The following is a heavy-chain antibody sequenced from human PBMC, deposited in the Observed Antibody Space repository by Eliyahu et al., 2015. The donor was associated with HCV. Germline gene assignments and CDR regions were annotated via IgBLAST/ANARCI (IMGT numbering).Heavy chain of an antibody. J-gene: IGHJ5*02. CDR1: GGSVSSYY. CDR2: MYSSGST. V-gene: IGHV4-4*07. CDR3: ARWGYYDNSGNFYANWLEP. Sequence: QVQLQESGPGLVKPSETLSLTCTVSGGSVSSYYWNWIRQPAGKGLEWIGRMYSSGSTDYNPSLKSRVTMSIDTSKNQFSLRLRSVTAADTAVYYCARWGYYDNSGNFYANWLEPWGQGTLVTVSS. D-gene: IGHD3-22*01.